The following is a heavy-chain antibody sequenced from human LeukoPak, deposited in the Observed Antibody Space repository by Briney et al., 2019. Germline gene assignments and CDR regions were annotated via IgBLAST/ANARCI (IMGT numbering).Heavy chain of an antibody. CDR2: ISAYNGNT. CDR1: GYTFTSYG. J-gene: IGHJ5*02. Sequence: ASVKVSCKASGYTFTSYGISWVRQAPGQGLEGMGWISAYNGNTNYAQKLQGRVTMTTDTSTSTAYMELRSLRSDDTAVYYCARDNGYCGGDCYYNWFDPWGQGTLVTVSS. CDR3: ARDNGYCGGDCYYNWFDP. V-gene: IGHV1-18*01. D-gene: IGHD2-21*02.